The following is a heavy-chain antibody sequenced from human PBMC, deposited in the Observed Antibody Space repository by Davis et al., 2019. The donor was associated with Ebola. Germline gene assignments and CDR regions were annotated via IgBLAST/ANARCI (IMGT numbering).Heavy chain of an antibody. J-gene: IGHJ4*02. V-gene: IGHV4-39*01. D-gene: IGHD4-17*01. CDR2: IHYSGST. CDR1: GDSISSSEYY. Sequence: SETLSLTCSVSGDSISSSEYYWGWIRQPPGKGLEWIGSIHYSGSTYHNPSLKSRVTISVDTSKDQISLRLSSVTAADTAVYYCARNPTTVTTSGLGVYFDYWGQGTLVTVSS. CDR3: ARNPTTVTTSGLGVYFDY.